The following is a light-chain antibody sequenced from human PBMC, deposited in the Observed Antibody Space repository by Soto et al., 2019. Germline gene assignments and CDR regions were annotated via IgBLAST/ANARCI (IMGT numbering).Light chain of an antibody. CDR1: SSNIGAGYD. V-gene: IGLV1-40*01. CDR2: GNT. J-gene: IGLJ1*01. CDR3: QSYDTSLRDV. Sequence: QAVVTQPPSVPGAPGQRVTISCTGSSSNIGAGYDVHWYQQLPGTAPKLLIYGNTDRPSGVPDRFSGSKSGTSASLAITGLQTEDEADYYCQSYDTSLRDVFGTGTKLTVL.